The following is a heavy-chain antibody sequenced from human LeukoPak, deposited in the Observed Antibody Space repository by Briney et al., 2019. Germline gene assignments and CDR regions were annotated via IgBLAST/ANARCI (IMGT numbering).Heavy chain of an antibody. J-gene: IGHJ6*02. V-gene: IGHV3-48*03. D-gene: IGHD3-3*01. CDR1: GFTFSSYE. CDR2: ISSSGSTI. CDR3: ARFNTHLFGVVIIGRGYGMDV. Sequence: PGGSLRLSCAASGFTFSSYEMNWVRQAPGKGLEWVSYISSSGSTIYYADSVKDRFTISRDNAKNSLYLQMNSLRAEDTAVYYCARFNTHLFGVVIIGRGYGMDVWGQGTTVTVSS.